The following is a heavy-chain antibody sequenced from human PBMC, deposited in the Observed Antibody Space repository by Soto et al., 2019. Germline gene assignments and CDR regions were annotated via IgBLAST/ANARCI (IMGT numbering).Heavy chain of an antibody. D-gene: IGHD2-21*02. CDR1: GFTFSGFG. CDR3: ARGRGADNGGNSGQFDS. Sequence: QVQLVESGGGVVQPEKSLELSCAASGFTFSGFGMHWVRQAPGKGLEWVAVIWYDGSKKYYADSVKGRFTISRDNSKNTLYLQMNSLRAEDTAVYYCARGRGADNGGNSGQFDSWGQGTLVTVSS. CDR2: IWYDGSKK. J-gene: IGHJ4*02. V-gene: IGHV3-33*01.